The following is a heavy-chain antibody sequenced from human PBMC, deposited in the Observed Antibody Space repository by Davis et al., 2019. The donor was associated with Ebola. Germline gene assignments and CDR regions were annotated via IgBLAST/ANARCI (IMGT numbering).Heavy chain of an antibody. D-gene: IGHD4-17*01. J-gene: IGHJ5*02. CDR3: ASTLHDYGDYDWFDP. Sequence: PSETLSLTCAVSGGSISSGGYSWSWIRQPPGKGLEWIGYIYHSGSTYYNPSLKSRVTISVDRSKNQFSLKLSSVTAADTAVYYCASTLHDYGDYDWFDPWGQGTLVTVSS. CDR1: GGSISSGGYS. CDR2: IYHSGST. V-gene: IGHV4-30-2*01.